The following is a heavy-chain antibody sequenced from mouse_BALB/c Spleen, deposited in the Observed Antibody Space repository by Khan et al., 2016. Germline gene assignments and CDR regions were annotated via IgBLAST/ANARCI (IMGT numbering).Heavy chain of an antibody. CDR2: IDPANGNT. CDR1: GFNIKDTY. Sequence: MQLEESGAELVKPGASVKLSCTASGFNIKDTYMHWVKQRPEQGLEWIGRIDPANGNTKYDPKFQGKATIKADTSSNTAYLQLSSLTSEDTAVYYCASFYDGYLFAYWGQGTLVTVSA. V-gene: IGHV14-3*02. CDR3: ASFYDGYLFAY. D-gene: IGHD2-3*01. J-gene: IGHJ3*01.